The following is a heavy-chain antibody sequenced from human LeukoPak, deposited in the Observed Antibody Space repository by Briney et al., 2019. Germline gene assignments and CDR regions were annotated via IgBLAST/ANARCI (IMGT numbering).Heavy chain of an antibody. D-gene: IGHD5-24*01. Sequence: PSETLSLTCTVSGGSIRSGDYYWSWIRQPPGKGLEWIGYIYYSGSAYYNPSLNSRVTISVDMSKNQFPLRLNSATAADTAVYYCARVHRDGYSYFYHYFDYWGQGTLVTVS. CDR3: ARVHRDGYSYFYHYFDY. V-gene: IGHV4-30-4*01. CDR1: GGSIRSGDYY. J-gene: IGHJ4*02. CDR2: IYYSGSA.